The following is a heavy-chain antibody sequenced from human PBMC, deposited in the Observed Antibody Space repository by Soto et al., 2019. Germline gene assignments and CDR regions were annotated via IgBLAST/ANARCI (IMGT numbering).Heavy chain of an antibody. CDR2: IYYSGST. D-gene: IGHD6-19*01. V-gene: IGHV4-61*01. CDR3: ERFKLSRAVAGFDY. CDR1: GGSVSSGSYY. J-gene: IGHJ4*02. Sequence: PSETLSLTCTVSGGSVSSGSYYWSWIRQPPGKGLEWIGYIYYSGSTNYNPSLKSRVTISVDTSKNQFSLKLSSVTAADTAVYYCERFKLSRAVAGFDYWGQGTLVTVSS.